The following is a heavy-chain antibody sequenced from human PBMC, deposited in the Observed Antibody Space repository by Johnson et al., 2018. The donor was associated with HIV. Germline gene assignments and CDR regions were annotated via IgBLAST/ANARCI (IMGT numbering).Heavy chain of an antibody. Sequence: VQLVESGGGVVRPGGSLRLSCAASGFTFDDYGMNWVRQAPGKGLEWVSGINWNGGSTGYADSVKGRFNISRDNAKNSLYLQMNSLRAEDTALYYCARDRVGATPRTGYDAFDIWGQGTMVTVSS. V-gene: IGHV3-20*04. D-gene: IGHD1-26*01. CDR1: GFTFDDYG. J-gene: IGHJ3*02. CDR2: INWNGGST. CDR3: ARDRVGATPRTGYDAFDI.